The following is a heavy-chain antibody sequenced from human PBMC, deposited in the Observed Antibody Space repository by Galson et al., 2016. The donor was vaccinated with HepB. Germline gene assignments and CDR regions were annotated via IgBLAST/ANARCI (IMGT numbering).Heavy chain of an antibody. CDR1: GASIGSHH. D-gene: IGHD1-1*01. CDR2: IYYSGST. V-gene: IGHV4-59*11. J-gene: IGHJ6*03. CDR3: ARGGGTTTFVIDV. Sequence: LTCTVSGASIGSHHWSWIRQSPGKGLEWIGYIYYSGSTNNNPSLKSRVAISLDTSKNQFSLKLSSVTAADTAVYYCARGGGTTTFVIDVWGKGTTVTVPS.